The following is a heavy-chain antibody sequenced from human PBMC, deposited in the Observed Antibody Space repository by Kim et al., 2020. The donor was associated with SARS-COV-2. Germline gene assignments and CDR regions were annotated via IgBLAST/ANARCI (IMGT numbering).Heavy chain of an antibody. CDR1: GYTFTSYG. D-gene: IGHD1-1*01. CDR3: ARGFRRIKNDYYYYGMDV. Sequence: ASVKVSCKASGYTFTSYGISWVRQAPGQGLEWMGWISAYNGNTNYAQKLQGRVTMTTDTSTSTAYMELRSLRSDDTAVYYCARGFRRIKNDYYYYGMDVWGQGTTVTVSS. J-gene: IGHJ6*02. CDR2: ISAYNGNT. V-gene: IGHV1-18*01.